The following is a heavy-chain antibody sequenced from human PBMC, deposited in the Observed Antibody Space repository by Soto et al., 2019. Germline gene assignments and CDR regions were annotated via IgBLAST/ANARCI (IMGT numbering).Heavy chain of an antibody. V-gene: IGHV3-48*01. CDR1: GFTFSSYS. D-gene: IGHD6-6*01. Sequence: GGSLRLSCAASGFTFSSYSMNWVRQAPGKGLEWVSYISSSSSTIYYADSVKGRFTISRDNAKNSLYLQMNSLRAEDTAVYYWARLSIAARPPFDYWGQGTLVTVSS. CDR2: ISSSSSTI. J-gene: IGHJ4*02. CDR3: ARLSIAARPPFDY.